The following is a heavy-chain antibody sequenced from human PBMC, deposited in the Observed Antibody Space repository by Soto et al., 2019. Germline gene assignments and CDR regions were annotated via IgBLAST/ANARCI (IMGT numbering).Heavy chain of an antibody. D-gene: IGHD3-9*01. V-gene: IGHV4-34*01. J-gene: IGHJ6*03. CDR1: GGSFSGYY. CDR3: ASRTKHRGLGILTGYYREGYYYYMDV. Sequence: SETLSLTCAVYGGSFSGYYWSWIRQPPGKGLEWIGEINHSGSTNYNPSLKSRVTISVDTSKNQFSLKLSSVTAADTAVYYCASRTKHRGLGILTGYYREGYYYYMDVWGKGTTVTVSS. CDR2: INHSGST.